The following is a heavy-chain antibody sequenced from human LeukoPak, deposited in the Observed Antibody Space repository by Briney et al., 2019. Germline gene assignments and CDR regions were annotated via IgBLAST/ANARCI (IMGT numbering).Heavy chain of an antibody. V-gene: IGHV1-69*13. CDR2: IIPIFGTA. CDR1: GGTFSSYA. J-gene: IGHJ5*02. Sequence: ASVKASCKASGGTFSSYAISWVRQAPGQGLEWMGGIIPIFGTANYAQKFQGRVTITADESTSTAYMELSSLRSEDTAVYYCAEGTTVTTLRSWGQGTLVTVSS. D-gene: IGHD4-17*01. CDR3: AEGTTVTTLRS.